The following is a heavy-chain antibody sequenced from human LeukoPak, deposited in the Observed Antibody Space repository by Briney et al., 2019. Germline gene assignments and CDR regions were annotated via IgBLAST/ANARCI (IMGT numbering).Heavy chain of an antibody. J-gene: IGHJ5*02. D-gene: IGHD2-2*01. Sequence: PSETLSLTCTVCGGSMSSYYWSWIRQPPGKGLEWIGYIYYSGSTNYNPSLKSRVTISVDTSKNQFSLKLSAVTAADTAVYYCARAGSTSRLDPWGQGTLVTVSS. V-gene: IGHV4-59*01. CDR1: GGSMSSYY. CDR3: ARAGSTSRLDP. CDR2: IYYSGST.